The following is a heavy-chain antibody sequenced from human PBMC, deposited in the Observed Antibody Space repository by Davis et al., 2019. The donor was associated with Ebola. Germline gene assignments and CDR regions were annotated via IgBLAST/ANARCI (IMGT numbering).Heavy chain of an antibody. CDR2: IYSGGST. J-gene: IGHJ4*02. Sequence: GGSLRLSCAASGFTVSSNYMSWVRQAPGKGLEWVSVIYSGGSTYYADSVKGRFTISRHNSKNTLYLQMNSLRAEDTVVYYCARGKYYYGSYYFDYWGQGTLVTVSS. D-gene: IGHD3-10*01. CDR1: GFTVSSNY. V-gene: IGHV3-53*04. CDR3: ARGKYYYGSYYFDY.